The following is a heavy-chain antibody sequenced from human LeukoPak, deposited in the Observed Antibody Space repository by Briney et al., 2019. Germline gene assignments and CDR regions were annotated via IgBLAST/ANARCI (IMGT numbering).Heavy chain of an antibody. V-gene: IGHV4-30-4*01. CDR3: ARGVGVRFLEWLLFSANWFDP. CDR2: IYYSGST. Sequence: PSETLSLTCTVSGGSISSGDYYWSWIRQPPGKGLEWIGYIYYSGSTNYNPSLKSRVTISVDTSKNQFSLKLSSVTAADTAVYYCARGVGVRFLEWLLFSANWFDPWGQGTLVTVSS. J-gene: IGHJ5*02. CDR1: GGSISSGDYY. D-gene: IGHD3-3*01.